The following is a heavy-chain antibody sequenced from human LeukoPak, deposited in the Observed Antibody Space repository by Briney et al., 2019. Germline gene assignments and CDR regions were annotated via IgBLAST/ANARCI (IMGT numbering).Heavy chain of an antibody. CDR3: ARSVSGTRESFDY. CDR2: VYYSGPT. V-gene: IGHV4-59*12. J-gene: IGHJ4*02. CDR1: GGSISSYY. D-gene: IGHD1-1*01. Sequence: SETLSLTCTVSGGSISSYYWSWIRQPPGKGLEWIGSVYYSGPTYYNPSLESRVNILIDTSENQFSLRLSSVTAADTAMYYCARSVSGTRESFDYWGQGTLVTVSS.